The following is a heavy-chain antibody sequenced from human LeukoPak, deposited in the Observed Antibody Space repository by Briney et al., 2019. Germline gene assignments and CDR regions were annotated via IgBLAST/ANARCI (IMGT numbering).Heavy chain of an antibody. Sequence: GGSLRLSCAASGFNFVNAWMNWVRQAPGKGLEWVGRIKSRSDGGAIEYAAPVRGRFTISRDDTFNTLYLQMNSLKTEDTAVYYCTSITSYWGQGTLVTVSS. D-gene: IGHD3-16*01. V-gene: IGHV3-15*01. CDR3: TSITSY. CDR2: IKSRSDGGAI. J-gene: IGHJ4*02. CDR1: GFNFVNAW.